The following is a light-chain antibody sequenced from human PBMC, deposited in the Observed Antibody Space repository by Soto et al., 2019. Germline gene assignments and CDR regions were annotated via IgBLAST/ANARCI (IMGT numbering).Light chain of an antibody. V-gene: IGLV7-46*01. CDR3: LLSTGGASV. CDR1: TGVVTSGHY. Sequence: QAVVTQEPSLTVSPGGTVTLTCGSSTGVVTSGHYPYWFQQKPGQAPRTLIYDTSNKHSWPPARFTGSLLGGKAALTLSGAQPEDEAEYYCLLSTGGASVFGTGTKLTVL. CDR2: DTS. J-gene: IGLJ1*01.